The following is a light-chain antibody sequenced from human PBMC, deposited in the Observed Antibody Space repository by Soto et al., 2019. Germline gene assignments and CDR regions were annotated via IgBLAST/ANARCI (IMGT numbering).Light chain of an antibody. CDR3: QQYNNWPPLT. V-gene: IGKV3-15*01. CDR1: QSVSSN. Sequence: EIVMTHSPATLSLSPGEIATLSCRASQSVSSNLAWYQQKPGQAPRLLIYGASTRATGIPARFSGSGSGTEFTLTISSLQTEDFAVYYCQQYNNWPPLTFGGGTKVEIK. CDR2: GAS. J-gene: IGKJ4*01.